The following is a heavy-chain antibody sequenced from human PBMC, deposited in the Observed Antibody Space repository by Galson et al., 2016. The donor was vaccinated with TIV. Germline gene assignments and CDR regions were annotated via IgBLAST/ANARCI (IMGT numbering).Heavy chain of an antibody. CDR3: ARERRFCGNECYLHYFYGMDV. J-gene: IGHJ6*02. Sequence: SLRLSCAASGFTVSSNYMNWVRQAPGKGLEWVAITSSDGTTHYADSAKGRFTMSRDNSMNTLYLQMNSLGTEDTAVYFCARERRFCGNECYLHYFYGMDVWGHGTTVTVSS. CDR1: GFTVSSNY. CDR2: TSSDGTT. V-gene: IGHV3-66*02. D-gene: IGHD2-21*01.